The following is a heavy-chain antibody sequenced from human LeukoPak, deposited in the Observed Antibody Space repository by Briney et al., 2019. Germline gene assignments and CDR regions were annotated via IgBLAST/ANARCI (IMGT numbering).Heavy chain of an antibody. V-gene: IGHV1-8*01. CDR1: GYTFTSYD. Sequence: ASVKVSCKASGYTFTSYDINWVRQASGQGLEWMGWMNPNSGNTGYAQKFQGRVTMTRNTSISTAYMELSSLRSEDTAVYYCARGRGAARPGAYWGQGTLVTVSS. D-gene: IGHD6-6*01. CDR3: ARGRGAARPGAY. CDR2: MNPNSGNT. J-gene: IGHJ4*02.